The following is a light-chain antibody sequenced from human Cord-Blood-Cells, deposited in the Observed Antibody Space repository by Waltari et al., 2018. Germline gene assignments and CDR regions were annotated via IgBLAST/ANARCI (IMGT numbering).Light chain of an antibody. J-gene: IGLJ1*01. Sequence: QSALTQPASVSGSPGQSITISCTRTSSDVGGYNYVSWYQQHPGKAPKLMIYEVSNRPPGVSNRFSGSKSGNTASRTISGLQAEDEADYYCSSYTSSSTLVFGTGTKVTVL. CDR2: EVS. CDR3: SSYTSSSTLV. CDR1: SSDVGGYNY. V-gene: IGLV2-14*01.